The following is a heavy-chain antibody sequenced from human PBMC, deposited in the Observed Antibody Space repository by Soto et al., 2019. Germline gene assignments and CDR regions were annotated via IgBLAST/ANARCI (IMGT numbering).Heavy chain of an antibody. CDR3: ARYGGTAGAFDI. D-gene: IGHD5-18*01. V-gene: IGHV1-69*13. CDR2: IIPIFGTA. Sequence: ASVKVSCKASGGTFGSYAISWVRQAPGQGLEWMGGIIPIFGTANYAQKFQGRVTITADESTSTAYMELSSLRSEDTAVYYCARYGGTAGAFDIWGQGTMVTVSS. CDR1: GGTFGSYA. J-gene: IGHJ3*02.